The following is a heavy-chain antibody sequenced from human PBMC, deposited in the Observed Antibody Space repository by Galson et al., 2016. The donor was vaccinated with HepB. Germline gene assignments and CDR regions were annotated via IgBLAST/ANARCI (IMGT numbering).Heavy chain of an antibody. CDR1: GYTFTNYG. CDR3: AREYYASGGSDFDY. V-gene: IGHV1-18*01. Sequence: SVKVSCKASGYTFTNYGISWVRQAPGQGLEWMGWISAYNGDTSYAQKLQGRVTMTTDTSTSKAYMELRCLRSVDTAVYYCAREYYASGGSDFDYWGQGTLLTVSS. D-gene: IGHD3-10*01. J-gene: IGHJ4*02. CDR2: ISAYNGDT.